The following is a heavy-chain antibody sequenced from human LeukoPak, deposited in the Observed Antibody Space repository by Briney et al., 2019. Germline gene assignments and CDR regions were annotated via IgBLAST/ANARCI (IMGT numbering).Heavy chain of an antibody. J-gene: IGHJ4*02. D-gene: IGHD5-18*01. CDR1: EVNCIDYS. CDR2: ISSSSSYI. CDR3: AREFRGTSYGNEIDY. V-gene: IGHV3-21*01. Sequence: SLRISCGASEVNCIDYSMNRIRKAPGKGLEWVSSISSSSSYIYYADSVKGRFTISRDNAKNSLYLQMSSLRAEDTAVYYCAREFRGTSYGNEIDYWGQGTLVTVSS.